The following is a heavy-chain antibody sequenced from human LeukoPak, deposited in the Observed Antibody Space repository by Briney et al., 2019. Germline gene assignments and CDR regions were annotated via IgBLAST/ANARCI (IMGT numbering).Heavy chain of an antibody. CDR2: INEDGSVQ. CDR1: GFIFSDYW. D-gene: IGHD3-10*01. J-gene: IGHJ4*01. Sequence: TGGSLRLSCAASGFIFSDYWMNWVRQVPGKGLEWVANINEDGSVQDYVHSVRGRFTISRDNAKNSMYLQMNSLRAEDTATYYCASRESSMARSHWGHGTLVTVSS. V-gene: IGHV3-7*01. CDR3: ASRESSMARSH.